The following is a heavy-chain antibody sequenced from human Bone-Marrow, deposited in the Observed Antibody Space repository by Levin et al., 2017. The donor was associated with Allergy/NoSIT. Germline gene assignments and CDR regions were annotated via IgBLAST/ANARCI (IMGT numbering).Heavy chain of an antibody. CDR3: ASPTEAIVSSTSCCHYYYGMDV. J-gene: IGHJ6*02. CDR1: GFTFSSYS. CDR2: ISSSSSTI. Sequence: PGGSLRLSCAASGFTFSSYSMNWVRQAPGKGLEWVSYISSSSSTIYYADSVKGRFTISRDNAKNSLYLQMNSLRAEDTAVYYCASPTEAIVSSTSCCHYYYGMDVWGQGTTVTVSS. D-gene: IGHD2-2*01. V-gene: IGHV3-48*01.